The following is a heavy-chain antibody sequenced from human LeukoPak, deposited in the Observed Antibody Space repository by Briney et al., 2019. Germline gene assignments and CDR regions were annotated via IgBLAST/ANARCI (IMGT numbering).Heavy chain of an antibody. CDR1: GFTFSSYW. D-gene: IGHD3-16*01. Sequence: GGSLRLSCAASGFTFSSYWMSWVRQAPGKGLEWVANIKQDGSEKYYVDSVKGRFTISRDNAKNSLYLQMNSLRAEDTAVYYCARGGGGLLVSSDPFDYWGQGTLVTVSS. CDR2: IKQDGSEK. CDR3: ARGGGGLLVSSDPFDY. J-gene: IGHJ4*02. V-gene: IGHV3-7*01.